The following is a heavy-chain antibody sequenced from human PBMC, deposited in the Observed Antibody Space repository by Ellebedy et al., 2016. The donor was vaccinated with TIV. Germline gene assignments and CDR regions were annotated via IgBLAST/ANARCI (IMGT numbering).Heavy chain of an antibody. CDR1: GGTFSSYA. V-gene: IGHV1-69*13. CDR2: IIPIFGTA. D-gene: IGHD3-9*01. J-gene: IGHJ4*02. Sequence: ASVKVSCKASGGTFSSYAISWVRQAPGQGLEWMGGIIPIFGTANYAQKFQGRVTITADESTSTAYMELSSLRSEDTAVYYCARDHGFADDILTGNDYWGQGTLVTVSS. CDR3: ARDHGFADDILTGNDY.